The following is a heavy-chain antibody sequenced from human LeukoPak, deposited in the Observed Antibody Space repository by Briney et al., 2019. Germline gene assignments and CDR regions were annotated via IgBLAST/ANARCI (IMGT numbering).Heavy chain of an antibody. CDR3: ASVYGSGRNNWFDP. V-gene: IGHV4-34*01. J-gene: IGHJ5*02. CDR1: GGSFSGYY. Sequence: SETLSLTCAVYGGSFSGYYWSWIRQPPGKGLEWIGEINHSGSTNYNPSLKSRVTISVDTSKNQFSLKLSSVTAADTAVYYCASVYGSGRNNWFDPWGQGALVTVSS. CDR2: INHSGST. D-gene: IGHD3-10*01.